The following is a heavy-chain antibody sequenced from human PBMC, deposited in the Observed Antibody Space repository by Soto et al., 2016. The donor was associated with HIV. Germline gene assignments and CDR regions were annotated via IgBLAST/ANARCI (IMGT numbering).Heavy chain of an antibody. CDR3: ARLGIAVAGTRDAFDI. Sequence: QVQLVQSGAEVKKPGASVKVSCKASGYTFTGYYMHWVRQAPGQGLEWMGWINPNSGGTNYAQKFQGRVTMTRDTSISTAYMELSRLRSDDTAVYYCARLGIAVAGTRDAFDIWGQGTMVTVSS. J-gene: IGHJ3*02. V-gene: IGHV1-2*02. CDR2: INPNSGGT. CDR1: GYTFTGYY. D-gene: IGHD6-19*01.